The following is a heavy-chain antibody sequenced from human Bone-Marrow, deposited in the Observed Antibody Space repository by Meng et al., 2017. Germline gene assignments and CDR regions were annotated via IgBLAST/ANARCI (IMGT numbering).Heavy chain of an antibody. CDR2: ISYDGSNK. J-gene: IGHJ4*02. CDR3: AKHSA. Sequence: QVQLVGSGGGVVQPGRSLRLSCAASGFTFSSYAMHWVRQAPGKGLEWVAVISYDGSNKYYADSVKGRFTISRDNSKNTLYLQMNSLRAEDTAVYYCAKHSAWGQGTLVTVSS. V-gene: IGHV3-30*04. CDR1: GFTFSSYA.